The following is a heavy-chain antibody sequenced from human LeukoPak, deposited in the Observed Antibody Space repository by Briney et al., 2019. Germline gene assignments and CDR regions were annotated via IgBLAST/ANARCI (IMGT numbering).Heavy chain of an antibody. Sequence: GASVKVSCKGSGYTFTSYGISWVRQAPGQGLEWMGWISAYNGNTNYAQKLQGRVTMTTDTSTSTAYMELRRLRSDDTAVYYCARDTYCDSTSCRFTQVQYWGQGTLVTVSS. V-gene: IGHV1-18*04. CDR3: ARDTYCDSTSCRFTQVQY. J-gene: IGHJ1*01. CDR2: ISAYNGNT. CDR1: GYTFTSYG. D-gene: IGHD2-2*01.